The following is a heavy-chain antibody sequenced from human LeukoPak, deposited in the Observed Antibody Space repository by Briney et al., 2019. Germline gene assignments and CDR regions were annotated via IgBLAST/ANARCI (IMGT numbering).Heavy chain of an antibody. J-gene: IGHJ4*02. CDR2: ISESGTTI. D-gene: IGHD5-24*01. CDR3: ARDMGWQQFDQ. Sequence: PGGSLRLSCAASGFIFSSHEMNWVRQAPGKGLEWVSYISESGTTIHYADSLKGRFTISRDNAKNSLYLQMNSLRVEDTAVYYCARDMGWQQFDQWGQGTLVTVSS. CDR1: GFIFSSHE. V-gene: IGHV3-48*03.